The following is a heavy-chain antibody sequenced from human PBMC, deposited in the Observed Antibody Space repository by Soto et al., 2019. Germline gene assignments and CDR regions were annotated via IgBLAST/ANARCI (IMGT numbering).Heavy chain of an antibody. CDR2: ISLYHHST. J-gene: IGHJ4*02. Sequence: QAQLVQSGAEVKKPGASVRVSCKTSGYPFTDYFIHWVRQAPGQGLEWMGIISLYHHSTSYAQKFKGRLTVTAGTSTTTVYMDLSSLTSEDSAVYWCARELYSCGGDCPYYMDYWGQGTLVTVSS. V-gene: IGHV1-46*01. CDR3: ARELYSCGGDCPYYMDY. D-gene: IGHD2-21*02. CDR1: GYPFTDYF.